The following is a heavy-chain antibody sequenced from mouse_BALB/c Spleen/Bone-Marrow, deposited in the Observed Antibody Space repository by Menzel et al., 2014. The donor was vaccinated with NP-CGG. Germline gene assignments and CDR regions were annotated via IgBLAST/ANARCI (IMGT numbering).Heavy chain of an antibody. Sequence: EVQLQQSGAELVKPGASAKLSCTASGFNIKDTYMHWVKQRPEQGLEWIGRIDPANGNTKYDPKFQVKATTTADTSSNTSYLQLSRLTSVGAAGYYCARWEYDAMYCWGQGTSVTVA. CDR1: GFNIKDTY. CDR2: IDPANGNT. CDR3: ARWEYDAMYC. V-gene: IGHV14-3*02. J-gene: IGHJ4*01. D-gene: IGHD4-1*01.